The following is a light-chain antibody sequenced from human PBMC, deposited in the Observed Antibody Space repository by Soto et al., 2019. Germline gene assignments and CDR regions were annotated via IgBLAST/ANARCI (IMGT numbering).Light chain of an antibody. CDR1: QGISSY. CDR2: AAS. Sequence: DIHMTHSPCSLSVSLVERVTITCRASQGISSYLAWYQQKPGKAPKLLIYAASTLQSGVPSRFSGSGSGTDFTLTISSLQPEDFATYYCQQLNSYPSFGQGTRLEIK. J-gene: IGKJ5*01. CDR3: QQLNSYPS. V-gene: IGKV1-9*01.